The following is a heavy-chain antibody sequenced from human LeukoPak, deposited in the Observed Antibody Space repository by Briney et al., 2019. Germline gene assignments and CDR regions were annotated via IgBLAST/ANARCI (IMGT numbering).Heavy chain of an antibody. Sequence: SETLSLTCTVSDGSISNSNYYWAWIRQPPGKGLEWIGSVYYSGTTYYNPSLKSRVTISVDTSKNQFSLNLSSVTAADTAVYYCASNQWPNWYFDLWGRGTLVTVSS. J-gene: IGHJ2*01. CDR1: DGSISNSNYY. CDR3: ASNQWPNWYFDL. CDR2: VYYSGTT. D-gene: IGHD6-19*01. V-gene: IGHV4-39*07.